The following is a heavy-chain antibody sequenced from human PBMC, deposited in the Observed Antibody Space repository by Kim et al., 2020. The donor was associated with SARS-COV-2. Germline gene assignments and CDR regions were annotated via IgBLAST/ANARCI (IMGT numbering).Heavy chain of an antibody. CDR1: GGTFSSYA. V-gene: IGHV1-69*04. D-gene: IGHD2-15*01. J-gene: IGHJ4*02. CDR3: ARDPPGVVVAATHFDY. Sequence: SVKVSCKASGGTFSSYAISWVRQAPGQGLEWMGRIIPIFGIANYAQKFQGRVTITADKSTSTAYMELSSLRSEDTAVYYCARDPPGVVVAATHFDYWGQGTLVTVSS. CDR2: IIPIFGIA.